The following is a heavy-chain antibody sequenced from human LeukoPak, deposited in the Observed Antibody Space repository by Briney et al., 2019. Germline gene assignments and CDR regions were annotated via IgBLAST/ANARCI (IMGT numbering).Heavy chain of an antibody. J-gene: IGHJ6*02. CDR3: ARVSDSSSWYVEVNGMDV. CDR1: GYTFTSYG. V-gene: IGHV1-18*01. CDR2: ISAYNGNT. D-gene: IGHD6-13*01. Sequence: GASVKVSCKASGYTFTSYGISRVRQAPGQGLEWMGWISAYNGNTNYAQKLQDRVTMTTDTSTSTAYMELRSLRSDDTAVYYCARVSDSSSWYVEVNGMDVWGQGTTVTVSS.